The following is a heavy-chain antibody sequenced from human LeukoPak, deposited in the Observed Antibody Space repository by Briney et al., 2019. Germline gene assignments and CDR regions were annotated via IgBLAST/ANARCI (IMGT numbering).Heavy chain of an antibody. D-gene: IGHD6-6*01. J-gene: IGHJ4*02. V-gene: IGHV3-23*01. CDR1: GFTFSTYA. CDR2: TSGSGVST. CDR3: AKGAALTAARPPDY. Sequence: GGSLRLSCAASGFTFSTYAMTWVRQAPGKGLEWVSATSGSGVSTYYADSVEGRFTISRDNSKNTLYLQMNSLRAEDTAVYYCAKGAALTAARPPDYWGQGTLVTVSS.